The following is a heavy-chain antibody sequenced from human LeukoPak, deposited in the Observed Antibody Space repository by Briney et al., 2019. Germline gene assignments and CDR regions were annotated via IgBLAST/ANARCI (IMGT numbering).Heavy chain of an antibody. CDR2: ISGSGGST. Sequence: PGGSLRLSCAASGFTFSSYAMSWVRQAPGKGLEWVSAISGSGGSTYYADSVKGRFTISRDNSKNTLYLQMNSLRAEDTAVYYCAGGDYYDSSGYIDYWGQGTLVTVSS. D-gene: IGHD3-22*01. CDR3: AGGDYYDSSGYIDY. V-gene: IGHV3-23*01. CDR1: GFTFSSYA. J-gene: IGHJ4*02.